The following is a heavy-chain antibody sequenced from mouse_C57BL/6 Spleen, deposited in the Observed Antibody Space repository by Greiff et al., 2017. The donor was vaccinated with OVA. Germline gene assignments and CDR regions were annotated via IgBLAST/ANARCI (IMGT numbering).Heavy chain of an antibody. CDR2: IDPENGDT. Sequence: EVKLVESGAELVRPGASVKLSCTASGFNIKDDYMHWVKQRPEQGLEWIGWIDPENGDTEYASKFQGKATITADTSSNTAYLQLSSLTSEDTAVYYCTTSYDSFAYWGQGTLVTVSA. CDR1: GFNIKDDY. J-gene: IGHJ3*01. D-gene: IGHD2-4*01. V-gene: IGHV14-4*01. CDR3: TTSYDSFAY.